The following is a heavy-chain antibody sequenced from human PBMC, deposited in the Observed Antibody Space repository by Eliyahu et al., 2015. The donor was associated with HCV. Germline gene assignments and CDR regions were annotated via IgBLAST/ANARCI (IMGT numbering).Heavy chain of an antibody. D-gene: IGHD5-12*01. V-gene: IGHV3-9*01. CDR1: GFTFDDYA. Sequence: VQPGRSLRLSCAASGFTFDDYAMHWVRQAPGKGLEWVSGITWNSDSTGYADSVKGRFTISRDXAKNSPYLQMNSLRPEDTAFYYCAKDVGVGVDLVGTKVIYYYGMDVWGQGTTVTVSS. J-gene: IGHJ6*02. CDR3: AKDVGVGVDLVGTKVIYYYGMDV. CDR2: ITWNSDST.